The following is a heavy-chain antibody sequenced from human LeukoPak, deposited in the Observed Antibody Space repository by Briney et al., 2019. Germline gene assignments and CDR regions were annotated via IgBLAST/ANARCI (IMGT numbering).Heavy chain of an antibody. D-gene: IGHD1-26*01. J-gene: IGHJ3*02. Sequence: GGSLRLSCVVSGFTVSVNYVTWVRQAPGKGLEWVSVIYSDGSTYYADSVKGRFTISRDNSKNTLYLQMNSLRAEDTAVYYCARGHSGSYQWTFDSWGQGTMVTVSS. CDR1: GFTVSVNY. CDR2: IYSDGST. CDR3: ARGHSGSYQWTFDS. V-gene: IGHV3-66*01.